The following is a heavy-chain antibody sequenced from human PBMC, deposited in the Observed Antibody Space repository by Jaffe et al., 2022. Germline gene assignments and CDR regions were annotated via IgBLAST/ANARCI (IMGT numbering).Heavy chain of an antibody. V-gene: IGHV5-51*03. D-gene: IGHD3-22*01. J-gene: IGHJ6*03. CDR1: GYSFTSYW. CDR3: ARIPAWLYPGLPGSRDKSYYYYYYMDV. CDR2: IYPGDSDT. Sequence: EVQLVQSGAEVKKPGESLKISCKGSGYSFTSYWIGWVRQMPGKGLEWMGIIYPGDSDTRYSPSFQGQVTISADKSISTAYLQWSSLKASDTAMYYCARIPAWLYPGLPGSRDKSYYYYYYMDVWGKGTTVTVSS.